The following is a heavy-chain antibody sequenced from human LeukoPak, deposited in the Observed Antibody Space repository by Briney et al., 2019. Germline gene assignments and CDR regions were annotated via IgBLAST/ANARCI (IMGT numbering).Heavy chain of an antibody. V-gene: IGHV3-48*03. Sequence: GGSLRLSCAASGFTFSSYEMNWVRQAPGKGLEWVSYISSSGSTIYYADSVKGRFTISRDNAKNSLYLQINSLRAEDTAVYYCARGVFGELLGMDYWGQGTLVTVSS. CDR3: ARGVFGELLGMDY. CDR1: GFTFSSYE. D-gene: IGHD1-26*01. J-gene: IGHJ4*02. CDR2: ISSSGSTI.